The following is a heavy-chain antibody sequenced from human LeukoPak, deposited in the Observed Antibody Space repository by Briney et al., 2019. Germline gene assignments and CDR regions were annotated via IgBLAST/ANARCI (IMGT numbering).Heavy chain of an antibody. Sequence: GGSLRLSCAASGFTFSTYWMSWVRQAPGKGLEWVANIKQDGSEKYYVDSVRGRFTISRDNAKNSLYLQMNSLRVEDTAVYYCAGHSSGYRYWGQGTLVTVSS. D-gene: IGHD3-22*01. CDR3: AGHSSGYRY. CDR1: GFTFSTYW. V-gene: IGHV3-7*03. J-gene: IGHJ4*02. CDR2: IKQDGSEK.